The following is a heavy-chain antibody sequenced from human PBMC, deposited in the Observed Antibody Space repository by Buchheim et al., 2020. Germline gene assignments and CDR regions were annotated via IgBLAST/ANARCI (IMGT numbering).Heavy chain of an antibody. V-gene: IGHV3-23*01. CDR3: AKLWGPITAHYDS. CDR1: GFTFSSYS. J-gene: IGHJ4*02. D-gene: IGHD6-6*01. Sequence: EVQLLESGGGLVQPGGSLRLSCAASGFTFSSYSMSWVRQAPGKGLEWVSTLSSSGNTAFYADSVKGRFTISRDISKNTLFLQMNSLRVEDTAVYYCAKLWGPITAHYDSWGQGTL. CDR2: LSSSGNTA.